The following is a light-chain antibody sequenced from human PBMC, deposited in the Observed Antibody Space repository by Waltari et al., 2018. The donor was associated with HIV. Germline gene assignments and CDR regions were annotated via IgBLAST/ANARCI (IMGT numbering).Light chain of an antibody. Sequence: SGLTQPASLSGFPGQSITISCTGADRDFVFYNFISWYQQHPGKVPKLILFNVDRRASGISDRFSGSKSGNTASLTISGLQTEDEAIYYCASYTANDTVLFAGGTTVTVL. CDR1: DRDFVFYNF. CDR2: NVD. CDR3: ASYTANDTVL. J-gene: IGLJ2*01. V-gene: IGLV2-14*03.